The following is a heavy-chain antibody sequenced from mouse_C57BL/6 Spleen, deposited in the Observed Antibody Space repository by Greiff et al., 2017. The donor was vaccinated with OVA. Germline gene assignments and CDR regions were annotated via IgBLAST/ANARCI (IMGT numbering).Heavy chain of an antibody. CDR3: ARGELDYGDY. J-gene: IGHJ2*01. CDR1: GYTFTSYW. D-gene: IGHD2-4*01. Sequence: QVQLKQPGAELVKPGASVKMSCKASGYTFTSYWITWVKQRPGQGLEWIGDIYPGSGSTNYNEKFKSKATLTVDTSSSTAYMQLSSLTSEDSAVYYCARGELDYGDYWGQSTTLTVSS. CDR2: IYPGSGST. V-gene: IGHV1-55*01.